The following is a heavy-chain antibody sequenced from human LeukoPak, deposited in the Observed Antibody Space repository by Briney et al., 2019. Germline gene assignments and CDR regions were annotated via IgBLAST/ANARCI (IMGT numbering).Heavy chain of an antibody. Sequence: ASVRVSCKSSGYTFTSFDINWVRQTPGQGLEWMGYMSPNRGNAGYAQKFQGRLSMTRDTAIDTAYMELDSLGSEDTAVYFCARGGRASGGRRNFFEYWGQGTLVTVSS. D-gene: IGHD3-16*01. V-gene: IGHV1-8*01. CDR1: GYTFTSFD. CDR3: ARGGRASGGRRNFFEY. J-gene: IGHJ4*02. CDR2: MSPNRGNA.